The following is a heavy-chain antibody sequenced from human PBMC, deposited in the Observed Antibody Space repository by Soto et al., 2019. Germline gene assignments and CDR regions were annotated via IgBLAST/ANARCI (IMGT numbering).Heavy chain of an antibody. D-gene: IGHD1-20*01. CDR2: IYYSGST. CDR3: ARLEMGITGTKTVDY. J-gene: IGHJ4*02. V-gene: IGHV4-39*01. CDR1: GGSISSSSDY. Sequence: PSETLSLTRPVSGGSISSSSDYWGWIRQPPGKGLEWIGSIYYSGSTYYNPSLKSRVTISVDTSKNQFSLKLSSVTAADTAVYYCARLEMGITGTKTVDYWGQGTLVTVS.